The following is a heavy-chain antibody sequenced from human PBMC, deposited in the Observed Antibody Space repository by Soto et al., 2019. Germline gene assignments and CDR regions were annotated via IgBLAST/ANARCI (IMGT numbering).Heavy chain of an antibody. CDR3: ARAVAGIPFAY. J-gene: IGHJ4*02. D-gene: IGHD6-19*01. CDR2: IYHSGST. CDR1: GGSISSSNW. V-gene: IGHV4-4*02. Sequence: QVQLQESGPGLVKPSGTLSLTCAVSGGSISSSNWWSWVRQPPGKGLEWIGEIYHSGSTNYNPSLKSRVAISVDRSKNQVSLQLSSVPAADAAVYYWARAVAGIPFAYWGRGTLVTVSS.